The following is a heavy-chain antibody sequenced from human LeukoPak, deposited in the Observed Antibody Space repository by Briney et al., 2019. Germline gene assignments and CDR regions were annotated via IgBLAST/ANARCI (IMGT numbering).Heavy chain of an antibody. D-gene: IGHD3-22*01. CDR1: GFTFSNDA. V-gene: IGHV3-23*01. Sequence: PGGSLRLTCAASGFTFSNDAMSWVRQAPGKGLEWVSAISGSGGRTYFADSMKGRFTISRDNSKNTLYLQMHSLRAEDTAIYYCATHVYYFDSSGSTPYFLDYWGQGTLVTVSS. CDR2: ISGSGGRT. CDR3: ATHVYYFDSSGSTPYFLDY. J-gene: IGHJ4*02.